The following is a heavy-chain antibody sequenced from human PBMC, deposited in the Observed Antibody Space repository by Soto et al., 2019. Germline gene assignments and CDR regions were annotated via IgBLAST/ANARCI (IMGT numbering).Heavy chain of an antibody. J-gene: IGHJ5*02. D-gene: IGHD5-18*01. CDR2: INHSGST. CDR3: ARDRIQLWSQWFDP. V-gene: IGHV4-34*01. Sequence: SETLSLTCAVYGGSFSGYYWSWIRQPPGKGLEWIGEINHSGSTNYNPSLKSRVTISVDTSKNQFSLKLSSLTAADTAVYYCARDRIQLWSQWFDPWGQGTLVTVSS. CDR1: GGSFSGYY.